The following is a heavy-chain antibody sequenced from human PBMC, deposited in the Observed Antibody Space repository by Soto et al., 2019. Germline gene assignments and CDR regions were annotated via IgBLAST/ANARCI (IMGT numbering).Heavy chain of an antibody. Sequence: ASVKVSCKASGFTFTSSAMQWVRQARGQRLEWIGWIVVGSGNTNYAQKFQERVTITRDMSTSTAYMELSSLRSEDTAVYYCAADHKVPYYHYGMDVWGQGTTVTVSS. CDR1: GFTFTSSA. CDR3: AADHKVPYYHYGMDV. CDR2: IVVGSGNT. D-gene: IGHD2-2*01. V-gene: IGHV1-58*02. J-gene: IGHJ6*02.